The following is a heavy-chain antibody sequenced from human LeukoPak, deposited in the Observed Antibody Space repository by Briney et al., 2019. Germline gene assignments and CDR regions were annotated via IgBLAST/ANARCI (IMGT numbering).Heavy chain of an antibody. V-gene: IGHV4-59*01. CDR2: VYYRGNT. J-gene: IGHJ6*04. CDR3: ARHADIAAYREGMDV. D-gene: IGHD2-15*01. CDR1: GGSISHYF. Sequence: PSETLSLTCTVSGGSISHYFWSWIRQPPGQGLEWVGYVYYRGNTIYSPSLRSRVPISVDSSKNEFSLKMTSVTAADTAVYYCARHADIAAYREGMDVWGKGTTVTVSS.